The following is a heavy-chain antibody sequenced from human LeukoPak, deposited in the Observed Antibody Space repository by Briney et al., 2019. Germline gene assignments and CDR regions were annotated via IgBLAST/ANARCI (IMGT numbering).Heavy chain of an antibody. CDR3: ARGTVAGHDFDY. D-gene: IGHD6-19*01. CDR1: GGSFSGYY. V-gene: IGHV4-34*01. J-gene: IGHJ4*02. Sequence: SETLSLTCAVYGGSFSGYYWSWIRQPPGKGLERIGEINHSGSTNYNPSLKSRVTISVDTSKNQFSLKLSSVTAADTAVYYCARGTVAGHDFDYWGQGTLVTVSS. CDR2: INHSGST.